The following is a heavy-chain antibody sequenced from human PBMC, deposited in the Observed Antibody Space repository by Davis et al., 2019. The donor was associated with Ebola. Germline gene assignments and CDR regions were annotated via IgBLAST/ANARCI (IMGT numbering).Heavy chain of an antibody. Sequence: GGSLRLSCAASGFTFSSYAMRWVRQAPGKGLEWVSAISGSGGTTYYAGSVKGRFTVSRDNSKKTMYLQMNSLRAEDTAVYYCARSGLSFGVVKYHYGMDVWGKGTTVTVSS. CDR3: ARSGLSFGVVKYHYGMDV. V-gene: IGHV3-23*01. CDR1: GFTFSSYA. J-gene: IGHJ6*04. CDR2: ISGSGGTT. D-gene: IGHD3-3*01.